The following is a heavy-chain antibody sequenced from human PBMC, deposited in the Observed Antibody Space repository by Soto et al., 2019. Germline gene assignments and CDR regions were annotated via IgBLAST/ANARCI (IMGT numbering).Heavy chain of an antibody. CDR2: ISYDGSDK. CDR1: GFTFSSYA. V-gene: IGHV3-30-3*01. D-gene: IGHD6-19*01. J-gene: IGHJ4*02. Sequence: PGGSLRLSCAASGFTFSSYAMHWVRQAPGKGLEWVALISYDGSDKDYADSVKGRFTVSRDNSKNTLYLQMNSLRAEDTAVFYCAKERSSGWSFDYWGQGTLVTVSS. CDR3: AKERSSGWSFDY.